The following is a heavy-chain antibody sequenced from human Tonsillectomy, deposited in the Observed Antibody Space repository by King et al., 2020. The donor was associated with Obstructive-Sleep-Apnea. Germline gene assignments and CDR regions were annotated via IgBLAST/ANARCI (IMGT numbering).Heavy chain of an antibody. V-gene: IGHV3-23*04. J-gene: IGHJ4*02. CDR2: ISGSGGST. Sequence: VQLVESGGGLVQPGGSLRLSCAASGFTFSSYAMSWVRQAPGKGLEWVSGISGSGGSTYYTDSAKGRFTISRDNSKNTLYLQMNSLRAEDTAVDYCAKELQWLVRRETVDYWGQGTLVTVSS. CDR3: AKELQWLVRRETVDY. D-gene: IGHD6-19*01. CDR1: GFTFSSYA.